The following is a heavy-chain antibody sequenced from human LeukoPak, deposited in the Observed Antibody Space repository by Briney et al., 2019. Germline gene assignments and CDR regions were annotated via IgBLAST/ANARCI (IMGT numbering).Heavy chain of an antibody. CDR2: ISAYNGNT. V-gene: IGHV1-18*04. CDR1: GYTFTGYY. Sequence: ASVKVSCKASGYTFTGYYMHWVRQAPGQGLEWMGWISAYNGNTNYAQKLQGRVTMTTDTSTSTAYMELRSLRSDDTAVYYCARDSSSDSSGYYPYYFDYWGQGTLVTVSS. J-gene: IGHJ4*02. CDR3: ARDSSSDSSGYYPYYFDY. D-gene: IGHD3-22*01.